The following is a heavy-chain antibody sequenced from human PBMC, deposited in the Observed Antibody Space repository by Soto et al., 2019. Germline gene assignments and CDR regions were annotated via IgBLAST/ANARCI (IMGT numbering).Heavy chain of an antibody. J-gene: IGHJ4*02. CDR3: ARDAMTTEFDY. V-gene: IGHV1-3*01. CDR2: INAGDGNT. Sequence: ASVKVSCKASGYTFTSYAMHWVRQAPGQRLEWMGWINAGDGNTKYSQKFQGRVTITRDTSASTACMELSSLRSEDTAVYYCARDAMTTEFDYWGQGTLVTVSS. D-gene: IGHD4-4*01. CDR1: GYTFTSYA.